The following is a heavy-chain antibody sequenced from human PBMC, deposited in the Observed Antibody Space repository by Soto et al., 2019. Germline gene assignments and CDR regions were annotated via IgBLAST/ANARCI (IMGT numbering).Heavy chain of an antibody. J-gene: IGHJ4*02. CDR3: ARDWEFGY. Sequence: GASVKLSCKACGYSFSSYYMHWVRQAPGQGLEWMGVINPSGDSTSYAQKFQGRVTMTRDTSTSTLFMELSSLRSEDTAVYFCARDWEFGYWGQGTLVTVSS. CDR2: INPSGDST. CDR1: GYSFSSYY. D-gene: IGHD1-26*01. V-gene: IGHV1-46*01.